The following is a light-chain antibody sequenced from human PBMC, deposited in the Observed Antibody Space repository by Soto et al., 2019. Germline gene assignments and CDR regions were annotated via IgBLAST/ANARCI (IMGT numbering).Light chain of an antibody. CDR2: GAS. V-gene: IGKV3-20*01. J-gene: IGKJ5*01. CDR1: QTVSSNY. CDR3: QQYTGPPTT. Sequence: EIILTHSPDTLSLSPWEIATLSCRASQTVSSNYLAWCQQRPGQAPRLLIYGASTRAAGIPDRFSGSGSGTDFTLTITRLEPEDSAVYFCQQYTGPPTTIGQGTRLEIK.